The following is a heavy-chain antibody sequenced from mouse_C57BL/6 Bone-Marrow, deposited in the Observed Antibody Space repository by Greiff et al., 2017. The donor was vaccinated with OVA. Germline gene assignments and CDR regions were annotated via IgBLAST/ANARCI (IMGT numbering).Heavy chain of an antibody. Sequence: EVKLQQSGPELVKPGDSVKISCKASGYSFTGYFMNWVMQSPGKSLEWIGRINPYNGDTFYNQKFKGKATLTVDKSSSTAHMELRSLTSEDSAVYYGARGFITHQYYFDYWGQGTTLTVSS. CDR2: INPYNGDT. V-gene: IGHV1-20*01. CDR1: GYSFTGYF. D-gene: IGHD1-1*01. J-gene: IGHJ2*01. CDR3: ARGFITHQYYFDY.